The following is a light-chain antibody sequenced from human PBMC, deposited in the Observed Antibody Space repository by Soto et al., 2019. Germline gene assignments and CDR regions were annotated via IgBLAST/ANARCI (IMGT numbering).Light chain of an antibody. J-gene: IGKJ4*01. CDR3: QQRTNWPPT. CDR2: DAS. V-gene: IGKV3-11*01. Sequence: ENVLTQSPATLSLSPGERATLSCRASQSVSTYLAWYQQKPGQAPRLLIYDASNRATGIPARFSGSGSGTDFTLTIRSLEPEDFAVYYCQQRTNWPPTFGGGTKVEI. CDR1: QSVSTY.